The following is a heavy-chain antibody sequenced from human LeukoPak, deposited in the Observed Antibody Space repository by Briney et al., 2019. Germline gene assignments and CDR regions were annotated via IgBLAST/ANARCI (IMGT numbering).Heavy chain of an antibody. D-gene: IGHD1-1*01. J-gene: IGHJ4*02. CDR3: ARDFNWVLDY. V-gene: IGHV1-2*02. CDR1: GYTFTGYY. CDR2: INPNSGGT. Sequence: RASVKVSCKASGYTFTGYYMHWVRQAPGQGLEWMGWINPNSGGTNYAQKFQGRVTMTTDTSTSTAYMELRNLRSDDTAVYYCARDFNWVLDYWGQGTLVTVSS.